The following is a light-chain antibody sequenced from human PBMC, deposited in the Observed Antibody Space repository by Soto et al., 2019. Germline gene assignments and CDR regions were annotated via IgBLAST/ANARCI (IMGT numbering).Light chain of an antibody. CDR2: EVI. V-gene: IGLV2-14*01. CDR1: SSDVGGYNY. CDR3: SSYTSSSTLI. Sequence: QSALTQPASVSGSPGQSITISCTGTSSDVGGYNYVSWYQQHPGKAPKLVIYEVINRPSGVSDRFSGAKSGSTASLTISGLQAEDEADYYCSSYTSSSTLIFGSGTKATVL. J-gene: IGLJ1*01.